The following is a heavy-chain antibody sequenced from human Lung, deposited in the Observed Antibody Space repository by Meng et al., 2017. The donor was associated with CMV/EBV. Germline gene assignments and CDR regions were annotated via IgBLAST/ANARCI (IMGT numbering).Heavy chain of an antibody. J-gene: IGHJ6*02. CDR3: ARDQLLLGGFYYNGMDV. CDR1: GGTFSSYS. D-gene: IGHD3/OR15-3a*01. CDR2: IIPIFGLA. Sequence: SVXVSXXASGGTFSSYSFSWVRQAPGQGLEWMGRIIPIFGLANYTQKFQGRVTISADKSTSIVSMELSSLRSEDTAVYYCARDQLLLGGFYYNGMDVWGQWSTVTVSS. V-gene: IGHV1-69*04.